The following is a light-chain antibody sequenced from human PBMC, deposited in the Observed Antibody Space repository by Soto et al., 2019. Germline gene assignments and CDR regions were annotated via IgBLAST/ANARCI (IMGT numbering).Light chain of an antibody. CDR2: DVS. CDR1: SSDIGGYNY. Sequence: QSALTQPASVSGSPGQSTTISSTGTSSDIGGYNYVSWYQQLPGEAPKLIIYDVSDRPSGVSTRFSGSKSGNTASLTISGLQAEDEGDYYCSSFTSRHTYVFGTGTKLTVL. V-gene: IGLV2-14*01. CDR3: SSFTSRHTYV. J-gene: IGLJ1*01.